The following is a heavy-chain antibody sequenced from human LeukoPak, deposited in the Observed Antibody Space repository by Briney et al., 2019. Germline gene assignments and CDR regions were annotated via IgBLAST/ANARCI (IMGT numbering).Heavy chain of an antibody. CDR2: IRYDGSNK. CDR3: ARGGSYDSSGYYFDY. V-gene: IGHV3-30*02. Sequence: GGSLRLSCAASGFTFSSYGMHWVRQAPGKGLEWVAFIRYDGSNKYYADSVKGRFTISRDNSKNTLYLQMNSLRAEDTAVYYCARGGSYDSSGYYFDYWGQGTLVTVSS. J-gene: IGHJ4*02. D-gene: IGHD3-22*01. CDR1: GFTFSSYG.